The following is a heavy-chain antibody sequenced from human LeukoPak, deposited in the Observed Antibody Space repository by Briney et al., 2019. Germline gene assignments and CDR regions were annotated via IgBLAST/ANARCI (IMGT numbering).Heavy chain of an antibody. V-gene: IGHV3-7*01. D-gene: IGHD3-22*01. CDR3: ARRGHDSGGYRIEDY. J-gene: IGHJ4*02. CDR1: GFTLSSFW. CDR2: IKQDGREK. Sequence: GRSLRLSRAVSGFTLSSFWMSWVRHAPAKGRGWGANIKQDGREKYSVDSAKGGFTISRDNAKNTLYLQMNNLRPPPTRVYYCARRGHDSGGYRIEDYWGQGTLVTVSS.